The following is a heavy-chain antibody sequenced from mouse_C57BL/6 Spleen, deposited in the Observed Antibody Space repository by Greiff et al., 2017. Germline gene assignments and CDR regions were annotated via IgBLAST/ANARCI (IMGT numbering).Heavy chain of an antibody. Sequence: VQLQQPGAELVMPGASVKLSCKASGYTFTSYWMHWVKQRPGQGLEWIGEIDPSDSYPNYNQKFKGKSTLTVDKSSSTAYMQLSSLTSEDSAVYYCARAAQATDFDYWGQGTTRPVSS. CDR2: IDPSDSYP. J-gene: IGHJ2*01. CDR3: ARAAQATDFDY. D-gene: IGHD3-2*02. V-gene: IGHV1-69*01. CDR1: GYTFTSYW.